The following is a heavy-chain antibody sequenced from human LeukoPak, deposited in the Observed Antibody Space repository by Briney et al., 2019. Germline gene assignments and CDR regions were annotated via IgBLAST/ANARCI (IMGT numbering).Heavy chain of an antibody. J-gene: IGHJ6*03. CDR1: GGSISSYY. CDR2: IYYSGST. D-gene: IGHD3-16*01. Sequence: SETLSLTCTVSGGSISSYYWSWIRQPPGKGLEWIGYIYYSGSTNYNPSLKSRVTISVDTSKNQFSLKLSSVTAADTAVYYCARETSQKGAHYMDVWGKGTTVTVSS. V-gene: IGHV4-59*01. CDR3: ARETSQKGAHYMDV.